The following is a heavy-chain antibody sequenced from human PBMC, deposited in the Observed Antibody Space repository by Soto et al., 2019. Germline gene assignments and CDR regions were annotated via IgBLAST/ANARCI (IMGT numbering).Heavy chain of an antibody. CDR2: IYYSGST. Sequence: SETLSLTCTVSGGSISSGDYYWSWIRQPPGKGLEWIGYIYYSGSTYYNPSLKSRVTISVDTSKNQFSLKLSSVTAADTAVYYCAREAKVAAKRRWFDPWGQGTLVTVSS. CDR3: AREAKVAAKRRWFDP. J-gene: IGHJ5*02. D-gene: IGHD2-15*01. V-gene: IGHV4-30-4*01. CDR1: GGSISSGDYY.